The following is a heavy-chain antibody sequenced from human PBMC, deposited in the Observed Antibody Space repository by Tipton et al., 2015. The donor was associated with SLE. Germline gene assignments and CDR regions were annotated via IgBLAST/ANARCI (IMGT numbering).Heavy chain of an antibody. CDR2: IYYTGST. V-gene: IGHV4-39*07. CDR1: GGSISSSSYY. D-gene: IGHD1-26*01. J-gene: IGHJ4*02. Sequence: GLVKPSETLSLTCTVSGGSISSSSYYWGWIRQPPGKGLEWIGSIYYTGSTFYNPSLKSRVTLSVDTSKNQFSLRLSSVTAADTAVYYCARTSGSHGNYYFDSWGQGTLVTVSS. CDR3: ARTSGSHGNYYFDS.